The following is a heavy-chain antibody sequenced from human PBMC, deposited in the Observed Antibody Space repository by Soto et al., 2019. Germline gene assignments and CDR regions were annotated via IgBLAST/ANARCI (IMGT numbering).Heavy chain of an antibody. D-gene: IGHD6-19*01. CDR2: IGASGGST. Sequence: EVQLLESGGGLVQPGGSLRLSCAVSGFTFSSYALSCVRQAPGKGLEWVSIIGASGGSTFYADSVKGRCTISRDNSKNTLYLQMNNLRAEDTAVYYCAKHFDSGCPDYWGQGTLVTVSS. J-gene: IGHJ4*02. V-gene: IGHV3-23*01. CDR1: GFTFSSYA. CDR3: AKHFDSGCPDY.